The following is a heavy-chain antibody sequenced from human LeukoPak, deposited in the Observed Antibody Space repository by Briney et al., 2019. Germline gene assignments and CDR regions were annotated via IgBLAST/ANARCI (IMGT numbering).Heavy chain of an antibody. J-gene: IGHJ6*02. D-gene: IGHD6-13*01. Sequence: PGGSLRLSCAASGFTFTSYAMYWVRQAPGKGLEWVAVISYDGSNKYYADSVKGRFTISRDNSKNTLYLQMNSLRAEDTAVYYCARDLRSWSVYYYYGMDVWGQGTTVTVSS. CDR1: GFTFTSYA. CDR3: ARDLRSWSVYYYYGMDV. V-gene: IGHV3-30-3*01. CDR2: ISYDGSNK.